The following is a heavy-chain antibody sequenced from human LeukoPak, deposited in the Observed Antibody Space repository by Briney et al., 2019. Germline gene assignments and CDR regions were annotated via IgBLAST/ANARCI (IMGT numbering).Heavy chain of an antibody. J-gene: IGHJ4*02. Sequence: SETLSLTCTVSGGSISSGGYYWSWIRQHPGKGLEWIGYIYYGGSTYYNPSLKSRVTISVDTSKNQFSLKLSSVTAADTAVYYCASVRGREYYFDYWGQGTLVTVSS. D-gene: IGHD5-24*01. V-gene: IGHV4-31*03. CDR2: IYYGGST. CDR3: ASVRGREYYFDY. CDR1: GGSISSGGYY.